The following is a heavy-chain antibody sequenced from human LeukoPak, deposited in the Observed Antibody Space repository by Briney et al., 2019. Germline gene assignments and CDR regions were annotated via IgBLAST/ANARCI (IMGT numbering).Heavy chain of an antibody. J-gene: IGHJ4*02. CDR1: GGSFSGYY. Sequence: SETLSLTCAVYGGSFSGYYWSWIRQPPGKGLEWIGEINHSGSTNYNPSLKSRVTISVDTSKNQFSLKLSSVTAADTAVYYCARPLYGSGSYDYWGQGTLVTVSS. D-gene: IGHD3-10*01. CDR3: ARPLYGSGSYDY. V-gene: IGHV4-34*01. CDR2: INHSGST.